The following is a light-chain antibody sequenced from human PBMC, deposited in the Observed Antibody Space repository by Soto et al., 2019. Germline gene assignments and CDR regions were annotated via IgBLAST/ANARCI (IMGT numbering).Light chain of an antibody. CDR1: TSNIGNNF. J-gene: IGLJ1*01. Sequence: QSVLTQPPSVSAAPGQKVTISCSGSTSNIGNNFVSWYQQLPGTAPKLLIYDSNKRPSGIPDRFSGSKSGTSATLGITGLQTGDEADYYCGTWDTSPNDAYVFGAGTKVTVL. CDR2: DSN. CDR3: GTWDTSPNDAYV. V-gene: IGLV1-51*01.